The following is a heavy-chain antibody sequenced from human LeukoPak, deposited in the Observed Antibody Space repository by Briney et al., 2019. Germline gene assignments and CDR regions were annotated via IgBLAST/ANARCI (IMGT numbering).Heavy chain of an antibody. CDR3: ARQTAMGRSGDY. D-gene: IGHD5-18*01. V-gene: IGHV5-51*01. Sequence: GESLKISCKASGYRFTSYWIGWVRQMPGKGLEWMGIIDPSDSETRYTPSFQGQVTISADKSLSTAYLQWNSLKASDTAMYYCARQTAMGRSGDYWGQETLGTVSS. CDR1: GYRFTSYW. J-gene: IGHJ4*02. CDR2: IDPSDSET.